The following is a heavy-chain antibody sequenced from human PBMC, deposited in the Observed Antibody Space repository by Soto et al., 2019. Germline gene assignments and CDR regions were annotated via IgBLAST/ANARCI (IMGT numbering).Heavy chain of an antibody. CDR2: ISGGGDTT. V-gene: IGHV3-23*01. D-gene: IGHD3-10*01. CDR3: AKGRGGSGSLTPRVDF. Sequence: EVQLLESGGGLVQPGGSLRLSCAASGFTFNNYAMTWVRQAPGKGLEWVSAISGGGDTTSYADSVKGRFTVSRDGSNITLSLQLSRLRAADTALYYCAKGRGGSGSLTPRVDFWGQGTLVTVSS. CDR1: GFTFNNYA. J-gene: IGHJ4*02.